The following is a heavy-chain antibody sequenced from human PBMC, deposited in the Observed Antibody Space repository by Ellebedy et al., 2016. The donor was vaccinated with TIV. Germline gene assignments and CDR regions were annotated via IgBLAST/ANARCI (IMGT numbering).Heavy chain of an antibody. CDR1: GISFSTDT. D-gene: IGHD2/OR15-2a*01. J-gene: IGHJ4*02. CDR3: TTGRPGNIFDS. Sequence: GGSLRLSCAASGISFSTDTMHWVRQAPGKGLEWVGRSRSKANAYTTDYATSVKGRFAISRDESNNSVYLQMNSLKAEDTAIYFCTTGRPGNIFDSWGQGTLVTVSS. V-gene: IGHV3-72*01. CDR2: SRSKANAYTT.